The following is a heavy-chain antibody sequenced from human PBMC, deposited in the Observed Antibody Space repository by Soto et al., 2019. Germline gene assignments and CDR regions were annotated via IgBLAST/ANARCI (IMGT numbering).Heavy chain of an antibody. CDR2: IRAYNGNT. V-gene: IGHV1-18*01. Sequence: QVQLVQSGSEVKKPGASVKVSCKDSGYTFTNFGISWVRQAPGQGLEWMGWIRAYNGNTNYPQKLQGRVTMTTIQSTSTAYMEVRSLRFDDPALYYRARGGTQRDHWGAGTLVNVSS. D-gene: IGHD5-12*01. CDR1: GYTFTNFG. CDR3: ARGGTQRDH. J-gene: IGHJ4*02.